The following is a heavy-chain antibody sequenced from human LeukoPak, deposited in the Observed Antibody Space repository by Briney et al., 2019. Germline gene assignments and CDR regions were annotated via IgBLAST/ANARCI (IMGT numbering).Heavy chain of an antibody. J-gene: IGHJ4*02. CDR3: AKDQMGYCSSTSCYIFDY. Sequence: GGSLRLSCAASGFTFSSYGMHWVRQAPGKGLEWVAFIRYDGSNKYYADSVKGRFTISRDNSKNTLYLQMNSLRAEDTAVYYCAKDQMGYCSSTSCYIFDYWGQGTLVTVSS. V-gene: IGHV3-30*02. D-gene: IGHD2-2*02. CDR2: IRYDGSNK. CDR1: GFTFSSYG.